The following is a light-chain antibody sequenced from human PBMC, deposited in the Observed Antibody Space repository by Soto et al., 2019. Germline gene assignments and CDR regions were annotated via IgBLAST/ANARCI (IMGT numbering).Light chain of an antibody. CDR1: QSVSSN. V-gene: IGKV3-15*01. CDR2: GAS. J-gene: IGKJ4*01. CDR3: QQYNNWPPVLP. Sequence: EIVMTQSPATLSVSPGERATLSCRASQSVSSNLAWYQQKPGQAPRLLIYGASTRATGIPARFSGSGSGTEFTLTISSLQSEDFAVYYCQQYNNWPPVLPLAGGTKVDIK.